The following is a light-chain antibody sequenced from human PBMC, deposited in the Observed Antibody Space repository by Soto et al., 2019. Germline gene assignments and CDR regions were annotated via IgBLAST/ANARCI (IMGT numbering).Light chain of an antibody. CDR1: QSLLHSNGYNY. J-gene: IGKJ3*01. CDR2: LGS. CDR3: MHALQTPT. V-gene: IGKV2-28*01. Sequence: DIVMTQSPLSLPVTPGEPASISCRSSQSLLHSNGYNYLDWYLQKPGQSPQLLIYLGSNRASGVPDRFSGAGSDTEFTLKISRVEAEDVGVYYCMHALQTPTFGPGTKVDIK.